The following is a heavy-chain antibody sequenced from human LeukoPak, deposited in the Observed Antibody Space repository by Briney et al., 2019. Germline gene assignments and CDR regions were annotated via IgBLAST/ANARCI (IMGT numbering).Heavy chain of an antibody. J-gene: IGHJ4*02. Sequence: PGRSLRLSCAASGFTFDDYAMHWVRQAPGKGLEWVSGISWNSGSIGYADSVKGRFTISRDNAKNSLYLQMNSLRAEDTAVYYCAQKEGTTAPGYWGQGTLVTVSS. CDR2: ISWNSGSI. V-gene: IGHV3-9*01. CDR1: GFTFDDYA. CDR3: AQKEGTTAPGY. D-gene: IGHD4-17*01.